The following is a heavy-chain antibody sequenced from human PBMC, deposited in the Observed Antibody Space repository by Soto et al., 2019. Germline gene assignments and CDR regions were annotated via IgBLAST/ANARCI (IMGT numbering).Heavy chain of an antibody. V-gene: IGHV3-11*01. Sequence: QVQLVESGGSLVKPGGSLRLSCAASGFTFSDYYMSWIRQAPGKGLEWVSYISSSGNTIYYAYSVKGRFTISRDNAKNSLYLQMNSLRAEDTAVYYCARDPSHDYGDPGDAFDIWGQGTMVTVSS. D-gene: IGHD4-17*01. CDR3: ARDPSHDYGDPGDAFDI. J-gene: IGHJ3*02. CDR2: ISSSGNTI. CDR1: GFTFSDYY.